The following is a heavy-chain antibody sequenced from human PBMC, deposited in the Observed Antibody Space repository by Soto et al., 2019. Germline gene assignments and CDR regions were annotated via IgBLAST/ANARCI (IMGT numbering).Heavy chain of an antibody. J-gene: IGHJ6*02. CDR2: INHTGST. CDR3: TIRRFGVRGVTTMDV. V-gene: IGHV4-34*01. Sequence: PSETLSLTCEVHSGSFSGYYWTWIRQSPGKGLEWIAEINHTGSTNSNPSLKSRITMPLDTSKNQFSLNLGSVTAADTSVYYCTIRRFGVRGVTTMDVWGPGTTVTVS. D-gene: IGHD3-10*01. CDR1: SGSFSGYY.